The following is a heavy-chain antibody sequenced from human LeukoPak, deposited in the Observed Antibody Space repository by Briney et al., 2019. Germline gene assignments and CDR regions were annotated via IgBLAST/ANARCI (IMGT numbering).Heavy chain of an antibody. CDR2: IYYSGST. J-gene: IGHJ4*02. Sequence: SETLSLTCTVSGGSISSGSYYWSWIRQPAGKGLEWIGYIYYSGSTNYNPSLKSRVTISVDTSKNQFSLKLSSVTAADTAVYYCAREVATSNFDYWGQGTLVTVSS. CDR3: AREVATSNFDY. CDR1: GGSISSGSYY. V-gene: IGHV4-61*10. D-gene: IGHD5-12*01.